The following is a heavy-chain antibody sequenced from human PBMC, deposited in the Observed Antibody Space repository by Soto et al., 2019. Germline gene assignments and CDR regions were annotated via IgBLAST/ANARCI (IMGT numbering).Heavy chain of an antibody. CDR3: ARGGIVAPREDYYYYGMDV. J-gene: IGHJ6*02. V-gene: IGHV4-34*01. CDR2: INHSGST. D-gene: IGHD5-12*01. CDR1: GGSFSGYY. Sequence: SETLSLTCAVYGGSFSGYYLSWIRQPPGKGLEWIGEINHSGSTNYNPSLKSRVTISVDTSKNQFSLKLSSVTAADTAVYYCARGGIVAPREDYYYYGMDVWGQGTTVTVSS.